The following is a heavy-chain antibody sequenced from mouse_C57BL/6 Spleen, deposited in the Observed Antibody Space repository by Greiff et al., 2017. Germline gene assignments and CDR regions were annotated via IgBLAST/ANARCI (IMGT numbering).Heavy chain of an antibody. J-gene: IGHJ4*01. Sequence: VQLQQPGAELVKPGASVKLSCKASGYTFTSYWMQWVKQRPGQGLEWIGEIDPSDSSTNYNQKFKGKATWTVDTSSSTAYRQLSSLPSEDSAVYYCARLRVGYAMDYWGQGTSVTVSS. CDR3: ARLRVGYAMDY. D-gene: IGHD1-1*02. CDR1: GYTFTSYW. CDR2: IDPSDSST. V-gene: IGHV1-50*01.